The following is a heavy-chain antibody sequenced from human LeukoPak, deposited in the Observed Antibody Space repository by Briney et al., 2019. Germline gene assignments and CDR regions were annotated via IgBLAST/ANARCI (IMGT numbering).Heavy chain of an antibody. CDR3: ARDKAVVAAHFDY. V-gene: IGHV3-48*03. CDR2: ISSSDSTI. D-gene: IGHD2-15*01. CDR1: GFTFSSYE. J-gene: IGHJ4*02. Sequence: GGSLRLSCAASGFTFSSYEMNWVRQAPGKGLEWVSYISSSDSTIYYADSVKGRFTISRDNAKNSLYLQMNSLRAEDTAVYYCARDKAVVAAHFDYWGQGTLVTVSS.